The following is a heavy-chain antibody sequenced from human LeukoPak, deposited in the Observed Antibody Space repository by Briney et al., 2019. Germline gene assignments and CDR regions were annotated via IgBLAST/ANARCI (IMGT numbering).Heavy chain of an antibody. Sequence: GGSLSHTCACSGVIHLRYGRNVVRQAPGKGLEWVSYISSGSSTIYYADSVKGRFTISRDNAKNSLYLQKNSLRDDDTAVYFCARDALQGWGMPVDYWGQGTLVTVSS. CDR3: ARDALQGWGMPVDY. V-gene: IGHV3-48*02. D-gene: IGHD2-2*01. J-gene: IGHJ4*02. CDR2: ISSGSSTI. CDR1: GVIHLRYG.